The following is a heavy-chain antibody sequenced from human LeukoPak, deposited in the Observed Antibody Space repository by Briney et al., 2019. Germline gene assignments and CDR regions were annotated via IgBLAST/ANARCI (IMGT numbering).Heavy chain of an antibody. CDR3: ARDGVRGVTTRRFDY. V-gene: IGHV3-21*01. D-gene: IGHD4-17*01. Sequence: PGGSLRLSCAASGFTFSSYSMNWVRQAPGKGLEWVSSISSSSSYIYYADSVKGRFTISRDNAKNSLYLQMNSLRAEDTAVYYCARDGVRGVTTRRFDYWGQGTLVTVSS. CDR2: ISSSSSYI. CDR1: GFTFSSYS. J-gene: IGHJ4*02.